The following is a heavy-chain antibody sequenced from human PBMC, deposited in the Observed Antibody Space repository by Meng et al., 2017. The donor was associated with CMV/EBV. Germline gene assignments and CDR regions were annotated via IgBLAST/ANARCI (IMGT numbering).Heavy chain of an antibody. CDR3: ARDRELDYDFWSGYGPGAFDI. D-gene: IGHD3-3*01. Sequence: ASVKVSCKASGYTFTSYAMHWVRQAPGQRLEWMGWSNAGNGNTKYSQEFQGRVTITRDTSASTAYMELSSLRPEDTAVYYCARDRELDYDFWSGYGPGAFDIWGQGTMVTVSS. V-gene: IGHV1-3*02. CDR1: GYTFTSYA. J-gene: IGHJ3*02. CDR2: SNAGNGNT.